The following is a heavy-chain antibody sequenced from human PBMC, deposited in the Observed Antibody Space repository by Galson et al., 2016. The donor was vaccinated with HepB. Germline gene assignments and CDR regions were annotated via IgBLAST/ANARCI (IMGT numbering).Heavy chain of an antibody. V-gene: IGHV3-48*02. CDR3: AKKATATTGAKTKRVWYFDL. CDR2: ISTSSSTI. CDR1: GFTFSTYS. Sequence: LRLSCAASGFTFSTYSMDWVRQAPGKGLEWISYISTSSSTIYYADSVKGRFTISRDDATNSLYLQMNSLRDEDTAVYYCAKKATATTGAKTKRVWYFDLWGRGTLVTVSS. D-gene: IGHD1-7*01. J-gene: IGHJ2*01.